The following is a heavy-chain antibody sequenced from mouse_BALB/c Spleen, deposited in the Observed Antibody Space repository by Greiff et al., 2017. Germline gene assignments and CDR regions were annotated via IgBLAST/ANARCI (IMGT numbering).Heavy chain of an antibody. D-gene: IGHD1-1*01. Sequence: VQLKQSGPELVKPGASVKMSCKASGYTFTSYVMHWVKRKPGQGLEWIGYINPYNDGTKYNEKFKGKATLTSDKSSSTAYMKLSSLASEDSAVYYCARLGGSSYEDYRGRGTTLTVAS. J-gene: IGHJ2*01. CDR2: INPYNDGT. CDR3: ARLGGSSYEDY. CDR1: GYTFTSYV. V-gene: IGHV1-14*01.